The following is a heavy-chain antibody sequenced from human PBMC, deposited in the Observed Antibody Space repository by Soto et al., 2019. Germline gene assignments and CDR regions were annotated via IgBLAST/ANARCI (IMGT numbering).Heavy chain of an antibody. CDR3: ARASPVVTDV. CDR1: GGSIRSGDSY. J-gene: IGHJ6*02. CDR2: IYYSGRT. V-gene: IGHV4-30-4*01. Sequence: QVQLQESGPGLVKPSQTLSLTCTVSGGSIRSGDSYWSWISQPPGKGLEWIGYIYYSGRTYYNPSLMSRVTISVDTSENQVSMMLSSVTAADTGVYYCARASPVVTDVWGQGTTVNVSS. D-gene: IGHD5-18*01.